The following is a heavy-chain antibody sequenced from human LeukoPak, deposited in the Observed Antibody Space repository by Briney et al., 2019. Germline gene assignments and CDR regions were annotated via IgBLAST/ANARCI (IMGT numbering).Heavy chain of an antibody. J-gene: IGHJ4*02. CDR3: ARGVGPSTVSPLNY. V-gene: IGHV3-66*01. D-gene: IGHD4-17*01. Sequence: GGSLRLSCAASGFTVSSNYMSWVRQAPGKGLEWVSVIYSGGSTYYADSVKGRFTISRDNAKNTLYLQMNSLRAEDTAFYYCARGVGPSTVSPLNYWGQGTLVTVSS. CDR1: GFTVSSNY. CDR2: IYSGGST.